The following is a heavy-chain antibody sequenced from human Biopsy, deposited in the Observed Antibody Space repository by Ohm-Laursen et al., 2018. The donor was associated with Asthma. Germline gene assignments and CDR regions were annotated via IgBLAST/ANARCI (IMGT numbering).Heavy chain of an antibody. Sequence: ASVKVSRKISGYSLTDLSMHWVRQAPGQGLEWMGGHDHEEGGTVNARRFQGRVTMTEDTSTDTAYMEPSSLSSDDTAVYYCASDFPKDYVRYNFQFWGQGTLVTVSS. CDR2: HDHEEGGT. D-gene: IGHD4-17*01. V-gene: IGHV1-24*01. CDR1: GYSLTDLS. CDR3: ASDFPKDYVRYNFQF. J-gene: IGHJ4*02.